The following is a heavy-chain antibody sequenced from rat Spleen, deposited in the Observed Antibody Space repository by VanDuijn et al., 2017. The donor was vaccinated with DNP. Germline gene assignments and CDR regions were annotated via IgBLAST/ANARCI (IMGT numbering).Heavy chain of an antibody. CDR3: ARPDA. J-gene: IGHJ4*01. CDR1: GFTFSDYN. Sequence: EVQLVESGGGLVQPGRSLKLSCAASGFTFSDYNMAWVRQAPKKGLEWVATISYDGSSISYQDSVKGRFTISRDNAKSTLYLQMDSLRSEDTATYYCARPDAWGQGTSVTVSS. V-gene: IGHV5-7*01. CDR2: ISYDGSSI.